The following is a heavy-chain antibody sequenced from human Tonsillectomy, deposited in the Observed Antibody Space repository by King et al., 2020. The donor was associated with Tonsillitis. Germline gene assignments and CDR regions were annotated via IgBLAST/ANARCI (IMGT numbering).Heavy chain of an antibody. D-gene: IGHD2-2*01. J-gene: IGHJ6*02. V-gene: IGHV3-30*02. CDR3: AKDESECSSTSCPPDPHYYYYYGMDV. CDR1: GFTCSTYG. CDR2: IPYDGSNK. Sequence: VQLVESGGGVVQPGGSLRLSCAASGFTCSTYGMHWVRQAPGKGLEWVAFIPYDGSNKYYADSAKGRFTISRDNSKNTLYLQMNSLRAEDTAMYYCAKDESECSSTSCPPDPHYYYYYGMDVWGQGTTVTVSS.